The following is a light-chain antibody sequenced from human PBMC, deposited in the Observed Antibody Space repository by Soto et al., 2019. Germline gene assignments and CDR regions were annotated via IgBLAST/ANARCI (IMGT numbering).Light chain of an antibody. CDR3: QQTHAVPLT. V-gene: IGKV1-39*01. CDR1: QPISNY. J-gene: IGKJ5*01. Sequence: DVQMTQSPSSLSASAGDRGHITCRASQPISNYLNWYQQKAGEAPKVLIFGASSLQTGVPSKFSGSGYGTDFTLIINNLHPDDFETYYCQQTHAVPLTFGQGTRLEIK. CDR2: GAS.